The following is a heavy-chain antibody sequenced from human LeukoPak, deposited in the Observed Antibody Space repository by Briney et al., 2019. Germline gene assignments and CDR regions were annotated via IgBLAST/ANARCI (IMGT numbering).Heavy chain of an antibody. CDR1: GGSVSSGSYY. J-gene: IGHJ4*02. CDR2: IYYSGST. D-gene: IGHD1-26*01. V-gene: IGHV4-39*07. Sequence: KASETLSLTCTVSGGSVSSGSYYWGWIRQPPGKGLEWIGNIYYSGSTYYNPSPKSRVTISVETSKNQFSLKLSSVTAADTAVYYCARDGRFPPEVLPRYFDYWGQGTLVTVSS. CDR3: ARDGRFPPEVLPRYFDY.